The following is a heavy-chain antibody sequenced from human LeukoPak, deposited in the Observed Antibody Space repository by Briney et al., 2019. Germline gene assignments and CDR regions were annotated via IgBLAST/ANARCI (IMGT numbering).Heavy chain of an antibody. CDR3: ARGYSSSWYMNWFDP. CDR2: IYNSGST. D-gene: IGHD6-13*01. V-gene: IGHV4-38-2*02. Sequence: PSETLSLTCTVSGYSISSGYYWGWIRQPPGKGLEWIGYIYNSGSTYYNPPLKSRVTISIDTSKNQFSLKLTSVTAADTAVYYCARGYSSSWYMNWFDPWGQGTLVAVSS. CDR1: GYSISSGYY. J-gene: IGHJ5*02.